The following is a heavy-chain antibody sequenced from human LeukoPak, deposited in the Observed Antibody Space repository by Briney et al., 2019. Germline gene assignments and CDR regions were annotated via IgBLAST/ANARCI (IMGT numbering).Heavy chain of an antibody. Sequence: GSLRLSCAVSCLSVADTYMPWVRQAPGKGLEWVATLYIAGESYYADSVRGRFNISRDNSENTLYLQMTTVRDDDTAIYYCAAGCRSEFIYFYLHVWGKGTPVTVSS. D-gene: IGHD2-15*01. CDR2: LYIAGES. CDR1: CLSVADTY. V-gene: IGHV3-53*01. CDR3: AAGCRSEFIYFYLHV. J-gene: IGHJ6*03.